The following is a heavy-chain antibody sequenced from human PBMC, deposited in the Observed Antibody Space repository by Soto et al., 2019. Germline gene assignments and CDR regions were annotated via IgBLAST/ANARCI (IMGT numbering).Heavy chain of an antibody. D-gene: IGHD2-2*03. V-gene: IGHV4-34*01. CDR3: ARDGFCTSTTCRIGNWFDP. CDR1: GGSFSGYY. J-gene: IGHJ5*02. Sequence: QVQLQQWGAGLLKPSETLSLTCAVYGGSFSGYYWSWIRQAPGKGLEWIGGVNHRGSTYNPSLQSRVTMSVDTPKNQFSLKLSSVTAADSAVYYCARDGFCTSTTCRIGNWFDPWGQGTLVTVSS. CDR2: VNHRGST.